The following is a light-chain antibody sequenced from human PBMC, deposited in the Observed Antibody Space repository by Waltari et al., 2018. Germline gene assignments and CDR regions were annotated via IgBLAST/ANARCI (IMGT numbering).Light chain of an antibody. CDR1: EDIKNY. CDR3: HQSKSLPYT. CDR2: DAS. J-gene: IGKJ2*01. V-gene: IGKV1-33*01. Sequence: DIQMTQSPSSLSASLGDRVTITCQASEDIKNYLNWYQQKPGRAPILLIYDASSLETWVPRRFSAGGYGTDFTLTISSLQAEDIGTYFCHQSKSLPYTFGQGTKVEIK.